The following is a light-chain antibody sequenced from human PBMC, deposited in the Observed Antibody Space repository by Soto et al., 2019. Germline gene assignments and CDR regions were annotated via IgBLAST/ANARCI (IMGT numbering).Light chain of an antibody. CDR3: QQRRSWPPTIT. Sequence: EIVLTQSPATLSFSPCEIATLSCSSIQSVSTYLAWYQQRPGQAPRLLIYDASYRATDIPPRFSGSGSGTDFTLTISSLEPEDFAVYYCQQRRSWPPTITFGQGTRLEIK. CDR1: QSVSTY. J-gene: IGKJ5*01. CDR2: DAS. V-gene: IGKV3-11*01.